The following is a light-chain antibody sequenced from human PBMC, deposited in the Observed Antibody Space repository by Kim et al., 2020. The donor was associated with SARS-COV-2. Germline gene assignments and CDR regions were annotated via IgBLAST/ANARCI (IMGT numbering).Light chain of an antibody. J-gene: IGKJ1*01. CDR2: DAF. CDR3: QQRGNWPLT. CDR1: QSVGNS. V-gene: IGKV3-11*01. Sequence: PGERATLSCRASQSVGNSFAWYQQKPGQAPRLLIYDAFSRASGVPARFSGSGSGTDFILTITSLEPEDFAFYYCQQRGNWPLTFGQGTKVDIK.